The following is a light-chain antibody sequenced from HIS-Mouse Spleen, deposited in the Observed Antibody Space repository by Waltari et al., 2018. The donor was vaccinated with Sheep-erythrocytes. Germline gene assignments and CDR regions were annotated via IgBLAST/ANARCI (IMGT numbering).Light chain of an antibody. V-gene: IGKV1-13*02. CDR3: QQFNSYLYT. CDR2: DAS. CDR1: KGISSA. Sequence: AIQLTQSPSSLSASVGDRVTLTCRASKGISSALAWYQQKPGKAPQLLIYDASSLESGVPSMCSGSGSGTDFTLTISSLQPEDFATYYCQQFNSYLYTFGQGTKLEIK. J-gene: IGKJ2*01.